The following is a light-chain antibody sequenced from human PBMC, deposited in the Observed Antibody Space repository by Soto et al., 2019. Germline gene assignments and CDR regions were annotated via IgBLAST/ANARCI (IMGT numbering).Light chain of an antibody. CDR1: SSNIGGGYD. CDR2: GNS. V-gene: IGLV1-40*01. CDR3: QSYDSSLSGYV. Sequence: QSVLTQPPSVSGAPGQTVTISCTGSSSNIGGGYDVHWYQQLPGTAPKLLLYGNSNRPSGVPDRFSGSKSGNSASLAITGLQAEDEADYCCQSYDSSLSGYVFGTGTKVTVL. J-gene: IGLJ1*01.